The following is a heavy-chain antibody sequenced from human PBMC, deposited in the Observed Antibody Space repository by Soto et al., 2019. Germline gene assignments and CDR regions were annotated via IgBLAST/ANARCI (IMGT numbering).Heavy chain of an antibody. CDR2: ISYDGSNK. J-gene: IGHJ3*02. CDR1: GFTFSSYA. Sequence: QVQLVESGGGVVQPGRSLRLSCAASGFTFSSYAMHWVRQAPGKGLEWVAVISYDGSNKYYADSVKGRFTISRDNSKNMLNLQMNSVRAEDTAVYYCAREGGIAVDYWVNDAFDIWGQGTMVTVSS. D-gene: IGHD6-19*01. CDR3: AREGGIAVDYWVNDAFDI. V-gene: IGHV3-30-3*01.